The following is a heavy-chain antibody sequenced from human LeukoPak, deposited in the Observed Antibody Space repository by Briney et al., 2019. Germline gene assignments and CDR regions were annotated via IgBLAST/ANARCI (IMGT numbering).Heavy chain of an antibody. J-gene: IGHJ6*02. D-gene: IGHD6-19*01. V-gene: IGHV3-21*01. Sequence: GGSLRLSCAASGFTFSNYGMNRVRQAPGKGLVWVSFMSSSSSYIDYADSVKGRFTISRDNAKNSVYLQMNSLRAEDTAMYYCARLSSGWSMGYYYGMDVWGQGTTVTVSS. CDR2: MSSSSSYI. CDR3: ARLSSGWSMGYYYGMDV. CDR1: GFTFSNYG.